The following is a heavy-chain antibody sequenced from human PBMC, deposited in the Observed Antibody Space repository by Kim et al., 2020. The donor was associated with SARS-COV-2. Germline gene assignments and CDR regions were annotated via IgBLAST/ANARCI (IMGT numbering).Heavy chain of an antibody. V-gene: IGHV3-33*01. Sequence: GGSLRLSCAASGFTFSSYGMYWVRQAPGKGLEWVAVIWYDGSNKYYADSVKGRFTISRDNSKNTLYLQMNSLRAEDTAVYYCARDYDILTGYYFDYWGQGTLVTVSS. D-gene: IGHD3-9*01. CDR2: IWYDGSNK. CDR1: GFTFSSYG. J-gene: IGHJ4*02. CDR3: ARDYDILTGYYFDY.